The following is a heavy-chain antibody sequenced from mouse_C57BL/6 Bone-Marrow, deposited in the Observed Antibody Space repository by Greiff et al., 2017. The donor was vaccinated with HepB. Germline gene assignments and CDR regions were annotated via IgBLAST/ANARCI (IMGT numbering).Heavy chain of an antibody. V-gene: IGHV1-82*01. CDR3: ARRDGSPWFAY. J-gene: IGHJ3*01. D-gene: IGHD1-1*01. CDR2: IYPGDGDT. CDR1: GYAFSSSW. Sequence: QVQLQQSGPELVKPGASVKISCKASGYAFSSSWMNWVKQRPGKGREWIGRIYPGDGDTNYNGKFKGKATLTADKSSSTAYMQLSSLTSEDSAVYFYARRDGSPWFAYWGQGTLVTVSA.